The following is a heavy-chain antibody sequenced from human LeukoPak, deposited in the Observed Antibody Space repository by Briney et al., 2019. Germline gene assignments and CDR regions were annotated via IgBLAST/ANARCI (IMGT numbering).Heavy chain of an antibody. D-gene: IGHD4-23*01. Sequence: GASVKVSCKASGYTFTSYYMHWVRQAPGQGLEWMGIINPSGGSTSYAQKFQGRVTMTRDTSTSTVYMELSSLRSEDTAVYYCARDAVVTQGYYYYGMDVWGQGTTVTVSS. V-gene: IGHV1-46*01. J-gene: IGHJ6*02. CDR1: GYTFTSYY. CDR3: ARDAVVTQGYYYYGMDV. CDR2: INPSGGST.